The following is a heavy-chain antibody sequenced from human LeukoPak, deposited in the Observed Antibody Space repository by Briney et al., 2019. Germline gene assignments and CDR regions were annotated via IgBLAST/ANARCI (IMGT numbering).Heavy chain of an antibody. Sequence: SETLSLTCTVSGGSISSYYWSWLRKPAGKGLEWIGRIYTSGSTNYNPSLKSRVTISVDKSKNQFSLKLSSVTAADTAVYYCAREADTAMVDYWGQGTLVTVSS. D-gene: IGHD5-18*01. CDR1: GGSISSYY. V-gene: IGHV4-4*07. CDR2: IYTSGST. CDR3: AREADTAMVDY. J-gene: IGHJ4*02.